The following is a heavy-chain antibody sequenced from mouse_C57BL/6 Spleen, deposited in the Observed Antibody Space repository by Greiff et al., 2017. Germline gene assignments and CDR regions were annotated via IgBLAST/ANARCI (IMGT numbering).Heavy chain of an antibody. D-gene: IGHD1-1*01. CDR2: INPNYGTT. CDR1: GYSFTDYN. V-gene: IGHV1-39*01. Sequence: EVKLMESGPELVKPGASVKISCKASGYSFTDYNMNWVKQSNGKSLVWIGVINPNYGTTSYNQKFKGKATLTVDQSSSTAYMQLNSLTSEDSAVYYWAMGHYYGSSYDWFAYWGQGTLVTVSA. J-gene: IGHJ3*01. CDR3: AMGHYYGSSYDWFAY.